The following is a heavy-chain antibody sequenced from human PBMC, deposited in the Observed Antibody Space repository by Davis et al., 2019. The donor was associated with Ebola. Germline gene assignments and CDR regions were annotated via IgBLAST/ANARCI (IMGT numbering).Heavy chain of an antibody. CDR2: MYYTGTS. Sequence: SETLSLTCTVSGGSVSSSSHNWGWIRQPPGKGLEWIGSMYYTGTSYYNPSLKSRVTISVDTSKNQFSLKLSSVTAADTAVYYCARGGAVAGPWGQGTLVTVSS. J-gene: IGHJ5*02. CDR3: ARGGAVAGP. CDR1: GGSVSSSSHN. V-gene: IGHV4-39*07. D-gene: IGHD6-19*01.